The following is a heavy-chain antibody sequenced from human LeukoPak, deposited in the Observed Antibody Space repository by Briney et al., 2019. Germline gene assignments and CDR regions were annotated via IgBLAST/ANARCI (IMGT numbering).Heavy chain of an antibody. CDR2: TH. Sequence: SETLSLTCSMSTESMRSYYWSWIRQPAGKGLEFLGRTHNPSLRGRITMSVDMSKKLFSLKLNSVTAADTAVYYCARGDGYTYSLDYWGQGTLVTVSS. V-gene: IGHV4-4*07. CDR1: TESMRSYY. D-gene: IGHD5-24*01. J-gene: IGHJ4*02. CDR3: ARGDGYTYSLDY.